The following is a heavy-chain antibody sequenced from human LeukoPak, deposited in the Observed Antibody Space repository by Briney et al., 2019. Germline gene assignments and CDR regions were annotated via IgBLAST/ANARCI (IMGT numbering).Heavy chain of an antibody. CDR2: IIPIFGTA. CDR3: ARDRVVPAAIPGQH. Sequence: GSSVKVSCKASGGTFSSYAISWVRQAPGQGLEWMGGIIPIFGTANYAQKFQGRVTITADESTSTAYMELRSLRSDDTAVYYCARDRVVPAAIPGQHWGQGTLVTVSS. D-gene: IGHD2-2*02. V-gene: IGHV1-69*01. CDR1: GGTFSSYA. J-gene: IGHJ1*01.